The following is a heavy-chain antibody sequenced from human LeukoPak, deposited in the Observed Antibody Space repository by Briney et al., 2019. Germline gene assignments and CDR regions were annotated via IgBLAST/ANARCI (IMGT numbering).Heavy chain of an antibody. CDR2: ISGSGGST. D-gene: IGHD2-15*01. CDR3: AKDDCSAGSCYFFY. V-gene: IGHV3-23*01. CDR1: GFTFSSYA. J-gene: IGHJ4*02. Sequence: GGSLRLSCAASGFTFSSYAMSWVRQAPGNGLEWVSAISGSGGSTYYADSVKGRFTISRDNSKNTLYLQMNSLRAEDTAVYYCAKDDCSAGSCYFFYWGQGTLVTVSS.